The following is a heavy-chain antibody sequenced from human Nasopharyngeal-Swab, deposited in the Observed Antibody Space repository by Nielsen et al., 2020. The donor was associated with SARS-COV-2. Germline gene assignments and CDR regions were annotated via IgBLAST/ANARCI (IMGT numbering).Heavy chain of an antibody. Sequence: ESLKISCAASGFTFSSRAMSWVRQAPGKGLEWVSTIDDGARTYFADSVKGRFTLSRDNSKNTVYLQMNSLSAEDTAVYYCAKRGPQLDWRYFDYWGQGTLVTVSS. V-gene: IGHV3-23*01. D-gene: IGHD6-13*01. CDR1: GFTFSSRA. CDR2: IDDGART. J-gene: IGHJ4*02. CDR3: AKRGPQLDWRYFDY.